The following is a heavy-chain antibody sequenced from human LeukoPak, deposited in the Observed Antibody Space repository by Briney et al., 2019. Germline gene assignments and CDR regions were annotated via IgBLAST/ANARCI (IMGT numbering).Heavy chain of an antibody. Sequence: SVKVSCKASGGTFSSYAISWVRQAPGQGLEWMGGIIPIFGTANYAQKFQGRVTITADESTSTAYMELSSLRSEDTAVYYRANFDFWSGYRFDYWGQGTLVTVSS. J-gene: IGHJ4*02. CDR1: GGTFSSYA. V-gene: IGHV1-69*13. D-gene: IGHD3-3*01. CDR3: ANFDFWSGYRFDY. CDR2: IIPIFGTA.